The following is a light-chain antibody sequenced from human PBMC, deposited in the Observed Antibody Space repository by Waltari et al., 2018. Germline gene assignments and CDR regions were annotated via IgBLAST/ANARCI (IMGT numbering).Light chain of an antibody. Sequence: QSVLTQPASVSGSPGQPITTSCTGTNSDIGSYSYVPWYQQYPGKAPKLIIYDLTERPSGVSTRFSGSKSGNTASLTISGLQADDEADYFCSSYTGRGTVIFGRGTMVTVL. CDR1: NSDIGSYSY. CDR3: SSYTGRGTVI. CDR2: DLT. J-gene: IGLJ2*01. V-gene: IGLV2-14*01.